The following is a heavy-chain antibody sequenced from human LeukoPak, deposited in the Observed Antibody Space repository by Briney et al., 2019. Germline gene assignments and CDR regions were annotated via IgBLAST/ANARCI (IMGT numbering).Heavy chain of an antibody. J-gene: IGHJ6*02. CDR2: IYYSGST. D-gene: IGHD2-2*01. V-gene: IGHV4-39*01. CDR3: ARLCSSTSCYGDLYYYYGMDV. Sequence: PSETLSLTCTVSGGCISSNSYYWGWIRQPPGKGLEWIGSIYYSGSTYYNPSLKSRVTISVDTSKNQFSLKLSSVTAADTAVYYCARLCSSTSCYGDLYYYYGMDVWGQGTTVTVSS. CDR1: GGCISSNSYY.